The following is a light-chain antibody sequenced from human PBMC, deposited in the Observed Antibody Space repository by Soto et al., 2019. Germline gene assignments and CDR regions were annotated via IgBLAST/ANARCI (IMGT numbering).Light chain of an antibody. J-gene: IGLJ1*01. V-gene: IGLV2-8*01. CDR3: SSYAGSRYV. CDR2: EVS. CDR1: SSDVGGYNY. Sequence: QSALTQPPSASGSPGQSVTISCTGTSSDVGGYNYVSWYQQHPGKAPKLMIYEVSKRPSGVPDRFSGSKSDNTASLTVSGLQAEDEADYCCSSYAGSRYVFGTGTKLTVL.